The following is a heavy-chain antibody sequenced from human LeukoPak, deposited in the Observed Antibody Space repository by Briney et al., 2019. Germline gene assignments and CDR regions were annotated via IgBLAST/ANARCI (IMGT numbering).Heavy chain of an antibody. Sequence: PGGSLRLSCVGSGFTFSNFWMHWVRQAPGKGLEWVAVISYDGSNKYYADSVKGRFTISRDNSKNTLYLQMNSLRAEDTAVYYCAKDPYTYGSGSYFFDYWGQGTLVTVSS. CDR3: AKDPYTYGSGSYFFDY. J-gene: IGHJ4*02. V-gene: IGHV3-30*18. D-gene: IGHD3-10*01. CDR2: ISYDGSNK. CDR1: GFTFSNFW.